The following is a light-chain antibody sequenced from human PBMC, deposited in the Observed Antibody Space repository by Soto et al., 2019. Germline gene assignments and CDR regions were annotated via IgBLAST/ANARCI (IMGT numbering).Light chain of an antibody. CDR3: SSYTSSSTYV. V-gene: IGLV2-14*01. CDR2: EVT. CDR1: SSDIGGYNY. Sequence: QSVLTQPASVSGSPGQSITISYTGTSSDIGGYNYVSWYQQHPGEAPKLVIYEVTNRPSGVSNRFSGSKSGNTAYLTISGLQGDDEADYYCSSYTSSSTYVFGTGTKVTVL. J-gene: IGLJ1*01.